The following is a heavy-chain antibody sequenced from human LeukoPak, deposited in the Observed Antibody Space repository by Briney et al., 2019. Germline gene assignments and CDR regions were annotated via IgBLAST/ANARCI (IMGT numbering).Heavy chain of an antibody. CDR2: IYSGGST. V-gene: IGHV3-66*04. Sequence: GGSLRLSCAASGFTFSTYVMSWVRQAPGKGLEWVSVIYSGGSTYYADSVKGRFTISRDNSKNTLYLQMNSLRAEDTAVYYCARRGDCSSTSCYVYLSYWGQGTLVTVSS. D-gene: IGHD2-2*01. CDR3: ARRGDCSSTSCYVYLSY. CDR1: GFTFSTYV. J-gene: IGHJ4*02.